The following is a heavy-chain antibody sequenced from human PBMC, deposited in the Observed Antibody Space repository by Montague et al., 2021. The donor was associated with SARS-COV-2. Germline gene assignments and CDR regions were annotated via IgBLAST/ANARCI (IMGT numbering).Heavy chain of an antibody. Sequence: SETLSLTCTVSGGSISSYYWSWIRQAPGKGLEWIGYIYYSGSTNYNPSLKSRVTISVDTSKNQFSLKLSSVAAADTAVYYCARDSRTDFDWLFPDSGSYYYYMDVWGKGTTVTVSS. D-gene: IGHD3-9*01. J-gene: IGHJ6*03. V-gene: IGHV4-59*01. CDR3: ARDSRTDFDWLFPDSGSYYYYMDV. CDR2: IYYSGST. CDR1: GGSISSYY.